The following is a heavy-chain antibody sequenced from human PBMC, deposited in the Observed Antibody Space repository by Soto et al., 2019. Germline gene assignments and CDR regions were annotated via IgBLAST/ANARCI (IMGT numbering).Heavy chain of an antibody. CDR3: ASTHNDSSGYLLGY. J-gene: IGHJ4*02. V-gene: IGHV1-69*01. D-gene: IGHD3-22*01. Sequence: QVQLVQSGAEVKKPVSSVKVSCKASGGTFSSYAISWVRQAPGQGLEWMGGIIPIFGTANYAQKFQGRVTITADESMSTAYMELSSLRSEVTAVYYCASTHNDSSGYLLGYWGQGTLVTVSS. CDR1: GGTFSSYA. CDR2: IIPIFGTA.